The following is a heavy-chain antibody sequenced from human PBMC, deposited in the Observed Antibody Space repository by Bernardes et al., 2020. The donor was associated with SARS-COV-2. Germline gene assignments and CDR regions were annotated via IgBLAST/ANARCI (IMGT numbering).Heavy chain of an antibody. CDR2: IYYSGTT. V-gene: IGHV4-39*01. CDR1: GVSIINSTHY. D-gene: IGHD6-19*01. Sequence: TLSLTRIVSGVSIINSTHYWGWIRQPPGRGLEWIANIYYSGTTYYNPSLKSRVTISADTSKNQFSLKLTSVTAADSAVYYCASYNIEMPGTRGYYFDYWGQGSLVTVSS. J-gene: IGHJ4*02. CDR3: ASYNIEMPGTRGYYFDY.